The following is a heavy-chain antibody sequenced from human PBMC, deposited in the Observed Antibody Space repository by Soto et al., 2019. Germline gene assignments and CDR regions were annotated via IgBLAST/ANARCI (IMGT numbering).Heavy chain of an antibody. Sequence: ASVKVSCKASGYTFTDYYLHWVRQAPRQGLEWMAWINPSNGDTNFAQKFQGRVTMTRDTSINTAYMDLSSLTSDDTAVYYCARLPGVAVAGTETIFDYWGQGSLVTASS. D-gene: IGHD6-19*01. V-gene: IGHV1-2*02. CDR3: ARLPGVAVAGTETIFDY. J-gene: IGHJ4*02. CDR1: GYTFTDYY. CDR2: INPSNGDT.